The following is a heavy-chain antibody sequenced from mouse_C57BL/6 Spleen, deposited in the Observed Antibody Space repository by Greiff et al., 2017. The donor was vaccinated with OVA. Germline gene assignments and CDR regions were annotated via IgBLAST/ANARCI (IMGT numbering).Heavy chain of an antibody. D-gene: IGHD2-3*01. CDR2: IDPSDSYT. V-gene: IGHV1-50*01. CDR1: GYTFTSYW. CDR3: ARTHDGQYYYAMDN. J-gene: IGHJ4*01. Sequence: QVQLQQSGAELVKPGASVKLSCKASGYTFTSYWMQWVKQRPGQGLEWIGEIDPSDSYTNYNQKFKGKATLTVDTSSSTAYMQLSSLTSEDSAVYYCARTHDGQYYYAMDNWGEGNSVTASS.